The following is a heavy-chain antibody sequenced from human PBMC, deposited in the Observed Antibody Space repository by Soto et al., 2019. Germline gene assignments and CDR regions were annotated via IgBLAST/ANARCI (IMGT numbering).Heavy chain of an antibody. J-gene: IGHJ3*02. CDR1: GFTFSSYA. D-gene: IGHD1-26*01. CDR3: ARDSRATGAGAFDI. Sequence: QVQLVESGGGVVQPGRSLRLSCAASGFTFSSYAMHWVRQAPGKGLEWVAVISYAGSNIYYADSVKGRFTISRDNSKNPLDLQMNSLRAEDTAAHYCARDSRATGAGAFDIWGLGTIVTVSS. V-gene: IGHV3-30-3*01. CDR2: ISYAGSNI.